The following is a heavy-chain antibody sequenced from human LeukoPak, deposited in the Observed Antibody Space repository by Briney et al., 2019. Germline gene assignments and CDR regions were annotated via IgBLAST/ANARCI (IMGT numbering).Heavy chain of an antibody. D-gene: IGHD3-22*01. V-gene: IGHV1-69*13. Sequence: SVKVSCKASGGTFSSYAISWVRQAPGQGLEWMGGIIPIFGTANYAQKFQGRVTITADESTSTAYMELSSLRSEDTAVYYCASGYYDSSGYYTGYYFDYWGQGTMVTVSS. CDR2: IIPIFGTA. CDR3: ASGYYDSSGYYTGYYFDY. J-gene: IGHJ4*03. CDR1: GGTFSSYA.